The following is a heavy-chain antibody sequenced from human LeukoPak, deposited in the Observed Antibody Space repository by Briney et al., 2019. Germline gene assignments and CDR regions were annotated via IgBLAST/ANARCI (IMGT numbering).Heavy chain of an antibody. D-gene: IGHD6-13*01. Sequence: ASVKVSCKASGGTFSSYAISWVRQAPGQGLEWMGGIIPIFGTANYAQKFQGRVTITADESTSTAYMELSSLRSEDTAVYYCARAPGYSSSWTLLRARKTQYYFDYWGQGTLVTVSS. CDR3: ARAPGYSSSWTLLRARKTQYYFDY. CDR1: GGTFSSYA. V-gene: IGHV1-69*13. J-gene: IGHJ4*02. CDR2: IIPIFGTA.